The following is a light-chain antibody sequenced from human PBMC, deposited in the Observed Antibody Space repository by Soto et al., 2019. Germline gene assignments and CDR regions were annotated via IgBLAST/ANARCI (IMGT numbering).Light chain of an antibody. V-gene: IGKV1-5*03. J-gene: IGKJ1*01. CDR2: EAS. Sequence: DIQMTQSPSTLSASVGDRVTITCRASQSISDSLAWYQQKPGKAPKLLIYEASTLKSGVPSRFSGSRSGTEYTLTISSLQPDDFAIYYCQQYNGYWTVGEGIKVEIK. CDR3: QQYNGYWT. CDR1: QSISDS.